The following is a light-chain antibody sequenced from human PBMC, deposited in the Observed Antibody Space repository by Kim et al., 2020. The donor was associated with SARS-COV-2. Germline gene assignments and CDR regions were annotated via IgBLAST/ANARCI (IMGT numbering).Light chain of an antibody. CDR3: QAWDSSTSNV. Sequence: SYELTQPPSVSVSPGQTASITCSGDKLGDKYACWYQQKPGQSPVLVIYEDTKRPSGIPERFSGSNSGNTATLTISGTQAMDEADYYCQAWDSSTSNVFGGRTQLTVL. V-gene: IGLV3-1*01. CDR2: EDT. CDR1: KLGDKY. J-gene: IGLJ3*02.